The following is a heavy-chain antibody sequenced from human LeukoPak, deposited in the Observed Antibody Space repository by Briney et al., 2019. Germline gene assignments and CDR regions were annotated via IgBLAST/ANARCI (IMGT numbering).Heavy chain of an antibody. Sequence: SETLSLTCAVSGGSISSGDYYWSWIRQPPGKGLEWIGYIYYSGSTYYNPSLKSRLTISGDTSKNQFSLRLSSVTAADTAVYYCARGTWSSSIDYWGQGTLVTVSS. J-gene: IGHJ4*02. V-gene: IGHV4-30-4*01. CDR3: ARGTWSSSIDY. CDR2: IYYSGST. D-gene: IGHD6-6*01. CDR1: GGSISSGDYY.